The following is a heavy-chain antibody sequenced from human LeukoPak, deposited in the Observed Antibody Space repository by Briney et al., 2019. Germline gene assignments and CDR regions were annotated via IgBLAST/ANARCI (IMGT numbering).Heavy chain of an antibody. CDR1: GGSISSSSYY. Sequence: ASETLSLTCTVSGGSISSSSYYWGWIRQPPGKGLEWIGSIYYSGSTYYNPSLKSRVTISVDTSKNQFSLKLSSVTAADTAVYYCARTLRFELTRSSAFDYWGQGTLVTVSS. J-gene: IGHJ4*02. CDR2: IYYSGST. CDR3: ARTLRFELTRSSAFDY. V-gene: IGHV4-39*01. D-gene: IGHD3-10*01.